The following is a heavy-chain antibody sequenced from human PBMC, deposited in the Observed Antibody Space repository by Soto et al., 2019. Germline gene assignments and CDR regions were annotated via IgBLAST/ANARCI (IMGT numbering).Heavy chain of an antibody. Sequence: GXLRLYCATSGFXFSSYEVNWVRHAPGHGLELVSYISDSGGTFYYADSVKGRFTVSRDNAQNSVYLQMNILRTEDTAVYYCARGILHYDFWSGYSAYFYYGMDVWGPGTTATVS. CDR2: ISDSGGTF. D-gene: IGHD3-3*01. CDR1: GFXFSSYE. V-gene: IGHV3-48*03. CDR3: ARGILHYDFWSGYSAYFYYGMDV. J-gene: IGHJ6*02.